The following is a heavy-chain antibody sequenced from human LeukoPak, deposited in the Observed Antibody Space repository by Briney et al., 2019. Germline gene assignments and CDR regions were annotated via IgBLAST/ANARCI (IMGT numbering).Heavy chain of an antibody. V-gene: IGHV3-23*01. Sequence: GGSLRLSCAASGFTFSDYAMSWVRQAPGKGLEWVSAISGSGGSTSYADSVKGRFTISRDNSKNTLYLQMNSLRAEDTAVYYCAKSWARSGYDSYCFDYWGQGSLVTVSS. CDR3: AKSWARSGYDSYCFDY. CDR1: GFTFSDYA. J-gene: IGHJ4*02. CDR2: ISGSGGST. D-gene: IGHD5-12*01.